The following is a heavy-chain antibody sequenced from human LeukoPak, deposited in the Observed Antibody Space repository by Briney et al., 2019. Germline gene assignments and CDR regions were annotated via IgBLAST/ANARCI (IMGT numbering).Heavy chain of an antibody. V-gene: IGHV3-74*01. CDR1: GFTLSSYW. J-gene: IGHJ4*02. CDR3: ARSMVTIPIPGGY. Sequence: GGSLRLSCAASGFTLSSYWMHWVRQAPGKGLVWVSRINSDGSSTSYGDSVKGRFTISRDNAKNTLYLQMNSLRAEDTAVYYCARSMVTIPIPGGYWGQGTLVTVSS. CDR2: INSDGSST. D-gene: IGHD2-2*02.